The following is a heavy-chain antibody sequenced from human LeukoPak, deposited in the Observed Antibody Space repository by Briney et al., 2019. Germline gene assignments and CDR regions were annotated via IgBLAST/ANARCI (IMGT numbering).Heavy chain of an antibody. D-gene: IGHD3-22*01. V-gene: IGHV1-58*01. CDR2: IVVGSGNT. J-gene: IGHJ3*01. Sequence: ASVKVSCKASGFTFTSSAVQWVRQARGQRLEWIGWIVVGSGNTNYAQKFQERVTITRDMSTSLVYMELSSLRSEDTAVYYCAAEAAYYYDSRDAFDVWGQGTMVTVSS. CDR1: GFTFTSSA. CDR3: AAEAAYYYDSRDAFDV.